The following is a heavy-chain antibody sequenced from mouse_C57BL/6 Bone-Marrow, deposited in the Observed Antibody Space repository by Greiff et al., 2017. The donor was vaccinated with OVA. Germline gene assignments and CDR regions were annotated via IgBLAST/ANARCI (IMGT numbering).Heavy chain of an antibody. V-gene: IGHV6-6*01. CDR1: GFTFSDAW. D-gene: IGHD2-1*01. J-gene: IGHJ3*01. CDR2: IRNKANNHAT. CDR3: TRPIYYGNLFAY. Sequence: EVMLVESGGGLVQPGGSMKLSCAASGFTFSDAWMDWVRQSPEKGLEWVAEIRNKANNHATYYAESVKGRFTISRDDSKSSVYLQMNSLRAEDTGIDCCTRPIYYGNLFAYWGQGTLVTVSA.